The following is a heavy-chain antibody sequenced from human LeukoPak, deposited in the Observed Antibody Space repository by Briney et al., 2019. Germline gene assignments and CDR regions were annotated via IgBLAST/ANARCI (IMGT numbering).Heavy chain of an antibody. CDR2: INPDGNKK. Sequence: GGSLRLSCAASGLIFSGSWMNWVRQAPGKGLEWVATINPDGNKKGVADSVRGRFTISRDDAENSLYLQMNSLRAEDTAVYYCAKARGGATTTPFDYWGQGTLVTVSS. V-gene: IGHV3-7*03. D-gene: IGHD1-26*01. J-gene: IGHJ4*02. CDR3: AKARGGATTTPFDY. CDR1: GLIFSGSW.